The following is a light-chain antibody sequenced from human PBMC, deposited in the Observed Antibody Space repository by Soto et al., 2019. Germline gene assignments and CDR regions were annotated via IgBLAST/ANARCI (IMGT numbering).Light chain of an antibody. V-gene: IGKV3D-15*01. J-gene: IGKJ4*01. CDR3: QQYIRWPLT. CDR2: DAS. CDR1: QDVSSK. Sequence: EMVVTQSPATLSVSPGERVTLSCRTSQDVSSKLAWYQQKPGQPPSLPIYDASTRATGTPARFSGSGSGTEFTLAVSSLQSEDYALYFCQQYIRWPLTFGGGTKVEIK.